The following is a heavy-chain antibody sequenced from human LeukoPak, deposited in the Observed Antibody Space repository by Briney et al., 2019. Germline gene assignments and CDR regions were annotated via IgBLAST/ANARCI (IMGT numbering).Heavy chain of an antibody. J-gene: IGHJ6*02. CDR3: ARDRHYTMDV. Sequence: GGSLRLSCVASGFTFSGYWMHWVRQAPGKGLVWVSRINTDGSSTSYADAVKGRFTISRDNARNTLYLQMNSLRPEDTAVYYCARDRHYTMDVWGQGTTVTVSS. CDR2: INTDGSST. CDR1: GFTFSGYW. V-gene: IGHV3-74*01.